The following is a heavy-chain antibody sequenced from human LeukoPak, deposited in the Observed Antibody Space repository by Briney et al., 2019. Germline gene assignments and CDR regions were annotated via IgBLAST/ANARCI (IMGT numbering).Heavy chain of an antibody. D-gene: IGHD2-2*01. CDR2: IIPVFDRP. CDR3: ARSQATYAMDV. V-gene: IGHV1-69*06. CDR1: GGRFKSYG. Sequence: GSSVKVSCKTTGGRFKSYGFSWVRQAPGQGLEWMGGIIPVFDRPTYAQKFEGRVTITADKSTNTTYMEISSLTSDDTAVYYCARSQATYAMDVWGKGTTVTVSS. J-gene: IGHJ6*03.